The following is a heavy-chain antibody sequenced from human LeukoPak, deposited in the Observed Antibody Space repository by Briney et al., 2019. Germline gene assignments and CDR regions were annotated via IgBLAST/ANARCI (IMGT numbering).Heavy chain of an antibody. V-gene: IGHV1-8*01. CDR1: GYTFSSYN. J-gene: IGHJ5*02. Sequence: ASVKVSCKASGYTFSSYNVNWVRQATGQGLEWMGWMNPNSGNTGYAQKFQGRVTMTRNTSISTAYMELSSLRSEDTAVYYCARGRAMTTAFRWFDPWGQGTLVTVSS. CDR2: MNPNSGNT. CDR3: ARGRAMTTAFRWFDP. D-gene: IGHD4-17*01.